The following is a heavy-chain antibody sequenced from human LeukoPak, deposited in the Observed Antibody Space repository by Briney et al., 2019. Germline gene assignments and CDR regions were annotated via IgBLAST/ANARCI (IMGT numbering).Heavy chain of an antibody. D-gene: IGHD4-17*01. CDR2: INSDGSST. J-gene: IGHJ4*02. V-gene: IGHV3-74*01. CDR1: GFTFSSYW. CDR3: ARAGNDYGDPYFDY. Sequence: PGGSLRLSCAASGFTFSSYWMHWVRQAPGKGLVWVSRINSDGSSTSYADSVKGRFTISRDNAKSTLYLQMNSRRVEDTAVYYCARAGNDYGDPYFDYWGQGTLVTVSS.